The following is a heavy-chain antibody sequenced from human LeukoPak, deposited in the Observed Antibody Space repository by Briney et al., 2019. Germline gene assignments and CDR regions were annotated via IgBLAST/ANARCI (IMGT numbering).Heavy chain of an antibody. CDR3: GGGRYCSSTSCYMGPIDY. CDR2: IIPIFGTA. CDR1: GYTFTSYA. V-gene: IGHV1-69*05. J-gene: IGHJ4*02. Sequence: SVKVSCEASGYTFTSYAISWVRQAPGQGLEWMGGIIPIFGTANYAQKFQGRVTITTDESTSTAYMELSSLRSEDTAVYYCGGGRYCSSTSCYMGPIDYWGQGTLVTVSS. D-gene: IGHD2-2*02.